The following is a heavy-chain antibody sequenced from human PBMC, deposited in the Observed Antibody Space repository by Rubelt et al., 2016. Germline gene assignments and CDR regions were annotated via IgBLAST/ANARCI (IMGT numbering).Heavy chain of an antibody. CDR1: GYTFTSYD. J-gene: IGHJ5*02. Sequence: QVQLVQSGAEVKKPGASVKVSCKASGYTFTSYDINWVRQATGQGLEWMGWMNPNSGNTGYAQKFQGRVTMTRNTSISTAYMGLGRLRSDDTALYYCARMVNDFWSGYHNWFDPWGQGTLVTVSS. V-gene: IGHV1-8*01. CDR3: ARMVNDFWSGYHNWFDP. CDR2: MNPNSGNT. D-gene: IGHD3-3*01.